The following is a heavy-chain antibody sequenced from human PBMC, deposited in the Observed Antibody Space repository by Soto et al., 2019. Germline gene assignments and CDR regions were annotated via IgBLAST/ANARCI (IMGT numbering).Heavy chain of an antibody. D-gene: IGHD3-10*01. V-gene: IGHV4-34*01. CDR3: ARGPAYYYGSGTFGWFDP. CDR2: INHSGST. CDR1: GGSFSGYY. Sequence: PSETLSLTCADYGGSFSGYYWSWIRQPPGKGLEWIGEINHSGSTNYNPSLKSRVTISVDTSKNQFSLKLSSVTAADTAVYYCARGPAYYYGSGTFGWFDPWGQGTLVTVSS. J-gene: IGHJ5*02.